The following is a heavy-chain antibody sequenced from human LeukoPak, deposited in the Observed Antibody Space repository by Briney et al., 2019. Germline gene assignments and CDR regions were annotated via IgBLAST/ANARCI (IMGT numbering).Heavy chain of an antibody. CDR2: IWYDRSNK. CDR1: GFTFSSYG. V-gene: IGHV3-33*03. CDR3: AKGRSGWNFDY. D-gene: IGHD6-19*01. J-gene: IGHJ4*02. Sequence: GGSLRLSCAASGFTFSSYGMHWVRQAPGKGLEWVAVIWYDRSNKYYADSVKGRFTISRDNSKNTLYLEMNSLRAEDTAVYYCAKGRSGWNFDYWGQGTLVTVSS.